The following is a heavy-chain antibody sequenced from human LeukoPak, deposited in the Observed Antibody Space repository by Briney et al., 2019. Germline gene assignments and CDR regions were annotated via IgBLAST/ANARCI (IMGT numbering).Heavy chain of an antibody. CDR1: GFTFSSYW. V-gene: IGHV3-7*01. CDR2: IKPDGSGK. Sequence: GGSLRLSCAASGFTFSSYWMNWVRQAPGKGLEWVANIKPDGSGKYYVGSVKGRFTISRDNAKNSLYLQMNSLRAEDTAVYYCARDVGYGDYWGQGTLVTVSS. J-gene: IGHJ4*02. D-gene: IGHD5-12*01. CDR3: ARDVGYGDY.